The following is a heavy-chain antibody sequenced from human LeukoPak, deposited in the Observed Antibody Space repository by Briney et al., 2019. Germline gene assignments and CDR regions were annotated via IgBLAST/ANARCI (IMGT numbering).Heavy chain of an antibody. CDR1: GFTFSSYW. D-gene: IGHD5-18*01. V-gene: IGHV3-74*01. J-gene: IGHJ4*02. Sequence: GGSLRLSCAASGFTFSSYWMHWVRQAPGNGLVWVSRINSDGSSTSYADSVKGRFTISRDNAKNTLYLQMSSLRAEDTAVYYCARDLGYNYGNFDYWGQGTLVTVSS. CDR3: ARDLGYNYGNFDY. CDR2: INSDGSST.